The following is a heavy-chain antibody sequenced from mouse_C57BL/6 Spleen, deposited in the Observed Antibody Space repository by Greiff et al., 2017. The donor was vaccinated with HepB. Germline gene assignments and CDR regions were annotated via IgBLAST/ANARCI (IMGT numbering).Heavy chain of an antibody. V-gene: IGHV1-64*01. J-gene: IGHJ4*01. CDR2: IHPNSGST. Sequence: QVQLKQSGAELVKPGASVKLSCKASGYTFTSYWMHWVKQRPGQGLEWIGMIHPNSGSTNYNEKFKSKATLTVDKYSSTAYMQLSSLTSEDSAVYDFSRSDWDLYYAMDYWGQGTSVTVSS. CDR3: SRSDWDLYYAMDY. D-gene: IGHD4-1*01. CDR1: GYTFTSYW.